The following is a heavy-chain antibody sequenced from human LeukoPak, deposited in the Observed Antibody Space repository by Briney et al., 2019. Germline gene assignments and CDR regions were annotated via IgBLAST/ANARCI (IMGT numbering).Heavy chain of an antibody. V-gene: IGHV4-61*10. J-gene: IGHJ4*02. D-gene: IGHD3-22*01. Sequence: SETLSLTCTVSGGSISSGSYYWSWIRQPAGKGLEWIGEINHSGSTNYNPSLKSRVTISVDTSKNQFSLKLSSVTAADTAVYYCARNPAYYDSSGYILFDYWGQGTLVTVSS. CDR2: INHSGST. CDR3: ARNPAYYDSSGYILFDY. CDR1: GGSISSGSYY.